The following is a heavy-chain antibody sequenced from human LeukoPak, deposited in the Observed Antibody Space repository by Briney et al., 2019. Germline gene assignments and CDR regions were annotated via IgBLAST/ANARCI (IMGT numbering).Heavy chain of an antibody. CDR3: AKLHNLNCDY. CDR1: GFTFSDYA. D-gene: IGHD1-14*01. V-gene: IGHV3-23*01. CDR2: ISGSGGTT. Sequence: PGGPLRLSCAASGFTFSDYAMSWVRQAPGTGLEWVSTISGSGGTTYYADSVKGRFTISRDNSKNTLYLRMNSLRPEDTAVYYCAKLHNLNCDYWGLGTLATVSS. J-gene: IGHJ4*02.